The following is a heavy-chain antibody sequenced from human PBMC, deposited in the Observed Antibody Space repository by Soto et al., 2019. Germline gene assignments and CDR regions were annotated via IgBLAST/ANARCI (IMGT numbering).Heavy chain of an antibody. D-gene: IGHD2-8*01. V-gene: IGHV3-64D*06. CDR3: VKSRGVNNSAFFD. CDR1: GFTFSSYA. J-gene: IGHJ4*02. CDR2: IRGNGDPP. Sequence: RLSCSASGFTFSSYAMHWVRQAPGKGLEYVSGIRGNGDPPFYADSVKGRFTISRDNSKDTLYLQMSSLSADDTAVYYCVKSRGVNNSAFFDWGQGALVTVSS.